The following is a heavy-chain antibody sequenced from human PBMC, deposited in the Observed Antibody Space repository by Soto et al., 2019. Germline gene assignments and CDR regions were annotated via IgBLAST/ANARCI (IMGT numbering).Heavy chain of an antibody. CDR3: RGCSGGRCPVDY. CDR1: GFTFDDYA. D-gene: IGHD2-15*01. CDR2: IRNKAYGGTT. V-gene: IGHV3-49*03. Sequence: PGGSLRLSCTASGFTFDDYAMSWFRQAPGKGLEWVGFIRNKAYGGTTEYAASVEGRFTISRDDSQSIAYLQMNSLKIEDTAVYYCRGCSGGRCPVDYWGQGTLVTVSS. J-gene: IGHJ4*02.